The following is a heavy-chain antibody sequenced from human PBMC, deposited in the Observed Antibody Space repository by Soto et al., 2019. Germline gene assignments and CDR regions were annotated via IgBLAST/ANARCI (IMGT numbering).Heavy chain of an antibody. Sequence: EAQLLESGGGLVQPGESLRLSCAASGFTFSSYAMSWVRQAPGKGLEWVSVISGSDDSTYYADSVKGRFTISRDTSKNTLYLQMNSLRAEDTAVYYCAKRSSSSTFDYWGQGTLVTVSS. CDR1: GFTFSSYA. CDR2: ISGSDDST. CDR3: AKRSSSSTFDY. V-gene: IGHV3-23*01. D-gene: IGHD6-6*01. J-gene: IGHJ4*02.